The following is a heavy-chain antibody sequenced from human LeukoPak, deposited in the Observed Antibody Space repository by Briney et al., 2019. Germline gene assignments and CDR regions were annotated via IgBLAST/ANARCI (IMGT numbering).Heavy chain of an antibody. V-gene: IGHV3-21*01. Sequence: GGSLRLSCAASGFTFSSYSMNWVRQAPGKGLEWVSSISSSSSYIYYADSVKGRFTISRDNAKNSLYLQMNSLRAEDTAVYYCARGSRLPRAHFDYWGQGTLVTVPS. J-gene: IGHJ4*02. CDR3: ARGSRLPRAHFDY. CDR1: GFTFSSYS. CDR2: ISSSSSYI. D-gene: IGHD5/OR15-5a*01.